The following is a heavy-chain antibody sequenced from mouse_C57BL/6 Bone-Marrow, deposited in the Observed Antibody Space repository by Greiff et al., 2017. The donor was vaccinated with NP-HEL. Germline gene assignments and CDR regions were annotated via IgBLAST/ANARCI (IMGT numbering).Heavy chain of an antibody. CDR1: GYTFTSYG. CDR3: ARWNWDVAMDY. D-gene: IGHD4-1*01. CDR2: IYPRSGNT. V-gene: IGHV1-81*01. J-gene: IGHJ4*01. Sequence: QVQLQQSGAELARPGASVKLSCKASGYTFTSYGISWVKQRTGQGLEWIGEIYPRSGNTSYNEKFKGKATLTADKSSSTAYMDLRSLTSEDSAVYFCARWNWDVAMDYWGQGTSVTVSS.